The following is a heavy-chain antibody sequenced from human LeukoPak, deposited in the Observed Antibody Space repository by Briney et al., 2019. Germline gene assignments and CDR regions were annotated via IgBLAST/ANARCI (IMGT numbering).Heavy chain of an antibody. CDR3: ARSSETLPFDY. D-gene: IGHD5/OR15-5a*01. Sequence: SETLSLTCAVYGGSFSGYYWSWIRQPPGKGLEWIGEIHHSASTNYNPSLNSRVTISLDTSKNQFSLKLSSVTAADTAVYYCARSSETLPFDYWGQGTLVTVSS. CDR2: IHHSAST. V-gene: IGHV4-34*01. CDR1: GGSFSGYY. J-gene: IGHJ4*02.